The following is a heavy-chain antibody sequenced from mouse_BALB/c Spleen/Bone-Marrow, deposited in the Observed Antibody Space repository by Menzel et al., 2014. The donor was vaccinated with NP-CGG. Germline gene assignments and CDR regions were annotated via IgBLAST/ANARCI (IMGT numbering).Heavy chain of an antibody. CDR3: ATYDGFYFDY. D-gene: IGHD1-1*02. CDR1: GDSITSGC. Sequence: EVMLVESGPSLVKPSQTLSLTCSVTGDSITSGCWNWIRKFPGNKLEYMGYISYSGSTYYSPSLKSRISITRDTSKNQYYLQLNSVTTEDTATYYCATYDGFYFDYWGQGTTLTVSS. V-gene: IGHV3-8*02. J-gene: IGHJ2*01. CDR2: ISYSGST.